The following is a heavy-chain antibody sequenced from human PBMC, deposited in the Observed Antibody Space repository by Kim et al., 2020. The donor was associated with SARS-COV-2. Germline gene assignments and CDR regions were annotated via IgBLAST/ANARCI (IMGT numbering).Heavy chain of an antibody. D-gene: IGHD2-2*01. J-gene: IGHJ4*02. Sequence: GGSLRLSCAASGFTFSNYAMSWVRQTPGKGLEWVSGFSGSGGSPYYADSVKGRFTISRDNSNNTLYLQMNSLRAEDTAVYYCAKGRSALSTAAMNYWGQGSLVTVSS. CDR1: GFTFSNYA. CDR3: AKGRSALSTAAMNY. V-gene: IGHV3-23*01. CDR2: FSGSGGSP.